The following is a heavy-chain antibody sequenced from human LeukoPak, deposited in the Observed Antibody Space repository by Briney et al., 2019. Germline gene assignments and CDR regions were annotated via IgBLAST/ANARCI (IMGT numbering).Heavy chain of an antibody. Sequence: GGSLRLSCAASGFTFDDYGMSWVRQAPGKGLEWVSGINWNGGNTGYADSVKGRFTISRDNAKNSLYLQMNSLRAEDTALYYCARVRYYDSSGYADYWGRGTLVTVSS. D-gene: IGHD3-22*01. CDR1: GFTFDDYG. V-gene: IGHV3-20*04. J-gene: IGHJ4*02. CDR3: ARVRYYDSSGYADY. CDR2: INWNGGNT.